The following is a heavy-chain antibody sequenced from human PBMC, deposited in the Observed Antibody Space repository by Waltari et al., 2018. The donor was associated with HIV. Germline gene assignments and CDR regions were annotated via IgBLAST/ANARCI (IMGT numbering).Heavy chain of an antibody. Sequence: QVQLQESGPGLVKPSETLSLTCTVSGGSISSYYWSWIRQPPGKGLEWIGYIYYSGSTNYNPSLKSRVTISVDTSKNQFSLKLSSVTAADTAVYYCARNEAVAAPTPPGGYYYYGMDVWGQGTTVTVSS. D-gene: IGHD6-19*01. CDR3: ARNEAVAAPTPPGGYYYYGMDV. V-gene: IGHV4-59*01. J-gene: IGHJ6*02. CDR2: IYYSGST. CDR1: GGSISSYY.